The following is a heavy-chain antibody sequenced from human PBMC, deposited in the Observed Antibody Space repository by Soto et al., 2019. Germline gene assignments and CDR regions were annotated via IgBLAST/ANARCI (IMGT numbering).Heavy chain of an antibody. V-gene: IGHV3-9*01. CDR2: ISWNGYSV. D-gene: IGHD3-3*01. CDR3: ARSWSGSTSGRVDV. Sequence: EVQLVESGGGLVHPGKSLRLSCVASGFTFDDHVMHWVRQVPGKGLEWVGHISWNGYSVGYGGSVRCRFTISRDNAKNTLYLQMNSLRPEDTALYYCARSWSGSTSGRVDVWGQGTTVTVSS. J-gene: IGHJ6*02. CDR1: GFTFDDHV.